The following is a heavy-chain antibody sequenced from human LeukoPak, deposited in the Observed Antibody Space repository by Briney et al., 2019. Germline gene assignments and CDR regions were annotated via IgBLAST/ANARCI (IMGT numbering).Heavy chain of an antibody. CDR3: ARDVRDGPLGY. J-gene: IGHJ4*02. CDR2: IIPIFGTA. CDR1: GYTFTTYG. Sequence: ASVKVSCKASGYTFTTYGISWVRQAPGQGLEWMGGIIPIFGTANYAQKFQGRVTITTDESTSTAYMELSSLRSEDTAVYYCARDVRDGPLGYWGQGTLVTVSS. D-gene: IGHD5-24*01. V-gene: IGHV1-69*05.